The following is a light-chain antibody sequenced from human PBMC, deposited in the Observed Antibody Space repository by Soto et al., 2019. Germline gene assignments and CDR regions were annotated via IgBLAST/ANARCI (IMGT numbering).Light chain of an antibody. V-gene: IGKV3-11*01. J-gene: IGKJ1*01. CDR2: DAS. CDR3: QQRSNWPPTWT. Sequence: EIVLSQSPATLSLSPGERATLSCRASQSVGSYLAWYQHIPGQAPRLLIYDASKRATGIPDRFSGSGSGTDLTLTISSLEPEDFAVYYCQQRSNWPPTWTFGQGTKVEVK. CDR1: QSVGSY.